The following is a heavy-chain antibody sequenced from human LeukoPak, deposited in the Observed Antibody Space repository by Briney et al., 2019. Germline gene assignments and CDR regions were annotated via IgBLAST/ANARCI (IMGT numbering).Heavy chain of an antibody. CDR3: AGVGGGPYNWNDY. CDR2: ISSSGSYI. J-gene: IGHJ4*02. V-gene: IGHV3-21*01. D-gene: IGHD1-20*01. Sequence: PGGSLRLSCAASGFTFSDYSMNWLRQAPGKGLEWASSISSSGSYIYYADSLKGRFTISRDNAKNSLYLQMNSLRAEDTAVYYCAGVGGGPYNWNDYWGQGTLVTVSS. CDR1: GFTFSDYS.